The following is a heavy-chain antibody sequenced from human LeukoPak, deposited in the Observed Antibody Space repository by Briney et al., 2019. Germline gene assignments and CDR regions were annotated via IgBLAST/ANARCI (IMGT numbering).Heavy chain of an antibody. Sequence: GGSLRLSCAASGFTFGNEAMSWVRQAPERGLEWVAVIAYDESNKYYGDSVKGRFTISRDKSKNTLYLQMNSLRAEDTAVYYCAKHHYDSTGYEAQDAFDIWGQGTMVTVSS. CDR3: AKHHYDSTGYEAQDAFDI. V-gene: IGHV3-30*18. CDR1: GFTFGNEA. J-gene: IGHJ3*02. D-gene: IGHD3-22*01. CDR2: IAYDESNK.